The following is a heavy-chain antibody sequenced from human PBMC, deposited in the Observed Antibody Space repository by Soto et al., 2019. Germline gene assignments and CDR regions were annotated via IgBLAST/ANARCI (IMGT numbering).Heavy chain of an antibody. Sequence: GGSLRLSCAASGFSFSGYAMTWVRQAPGKGLEWVSYITSTGSGIYYADTVKGRFTISRDNARSSLYLQMSSLKAEDTAVYYCAQLEGKDYWGQGTLVTVSS. CDR3: AQLEGKDY. J-gene: IGHJ4*02. D-gene: IGHD1-1*01. V-gene: IGHV3-48*01. CDR2: ITSTGSGI. CDR1: GFSFSGYA.